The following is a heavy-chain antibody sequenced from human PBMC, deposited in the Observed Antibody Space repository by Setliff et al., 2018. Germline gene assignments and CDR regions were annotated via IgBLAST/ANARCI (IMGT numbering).Heavy chain of an antibody. J-gene: IGHJ4*02. V-gene: IGHV3-30*04. CDR1: GFTFSSYG. CDR2: ITYDGNYK. D-gene: IGHD3-9*01. Sequence: GGSLRLSCAASGFTFSSYGIHWVRQAPGKGLEWVALITYDGNYKYYPDSVKGRFTISRDNSKNTLYLQMNSLRAEDTAVYYCANHNPARRALNGTPLDNWGQGTLVTVSS. CDR3: ANHNPARRALNGTPLDN.